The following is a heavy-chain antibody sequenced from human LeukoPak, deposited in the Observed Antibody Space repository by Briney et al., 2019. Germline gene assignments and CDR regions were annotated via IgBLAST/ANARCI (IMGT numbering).Heavy chain of an antibody. CDR3: ARGRLYGGI. J-gene: IGHJ4*02. V-gene: IGHV4-34*01. Sequence: SESLSLTCAVYGGSLNGYNWSWIRQPPGKGLEYIGEITHSGTTDYNPSLKSRVTISIDTSRNQFSLKLSSVTAADTAVYYCARGRLYGGIWGQGTLVTVSS. CDR1: GGSLNGYN. D-gene: IGHD4/OR15-4a*01. CDR2: ITHSGTT.